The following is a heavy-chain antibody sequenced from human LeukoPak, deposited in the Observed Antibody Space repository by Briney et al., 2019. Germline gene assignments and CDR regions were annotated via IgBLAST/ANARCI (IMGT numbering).Heavy chain of an antibody. CDR3: ARESYSSFHLFDF. CDR2: IYSGGST. D-gene: IGHD6-6*01. CDR1: GGSISSYY. J-gene: IGHJ4*02. Sequence: PSETLSLTCTVSGGSISSYYWSWIRQPAGKGLEWIGHIYSGGSTNYNPSLKSRVTMSLDTSKNQISLKVNSVTAADTAVYYCARESYSSFHLFDFWGQVTLVTVSS. V-gene: IGHV4-4*07.